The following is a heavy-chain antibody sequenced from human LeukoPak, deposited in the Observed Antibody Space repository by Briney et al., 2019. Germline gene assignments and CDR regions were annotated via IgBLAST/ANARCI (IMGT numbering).Heavy chain of an antibody. CDR3: ARGPEQQLVPGGWFDP. Sequence: SETLSLTCAVYGGSFSGYYWSWIRQPPGKGLEWIGEINHSGSTNYNPSLKSRGTISVDTSKNQFSLKLSSVTAADTAVYYCARGPEQQLVPGGWFDPWGQGTLVTVSS. V-gene: IGHV4-34*01. CDR1: GGSFSGYY. J-gene: IGHJ5*02. D-gene: IGHD6-13*01. CDR2: INHSGST.